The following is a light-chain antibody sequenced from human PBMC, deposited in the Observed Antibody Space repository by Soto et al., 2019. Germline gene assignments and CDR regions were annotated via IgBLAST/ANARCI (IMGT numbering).Light chain of an antibody. Sequence: DIQMTQSPSTLSVSPGERVTLSCRASQRVSSFLNWYQQSTGKAPRLLIYDASTWDSGIPSRFSGSGSGTEFTLTISSLQPEDVAIYYCQQSYNSPWTFGQGTKVDIK. V-gene: IGKV1-39*01. CDR1: QRVSSF. CDR3: QQSYNSPWT. CDR2: DAS. J-gene: IGKJ1*01.